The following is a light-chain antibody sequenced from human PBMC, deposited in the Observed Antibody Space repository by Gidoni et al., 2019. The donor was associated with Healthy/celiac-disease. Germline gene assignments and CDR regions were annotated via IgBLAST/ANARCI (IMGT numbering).Light chain of an antibody. CDR1: QSVSSY. CDR2: DAS. Sequence: EIVLTQSPATLSLSPGARATLPCGASQSVSSYLAWYQHKPGQAPRPLIYDASNRATGIPARFSGSGSGTDFTLTISSLEPEDFAVYYCQQRSSWPPWTFGQGTKVEIK. V-gene: IGKV3-11*01. CDR3: QQRSSWPPWT. J-gene: IGKJ1*01.